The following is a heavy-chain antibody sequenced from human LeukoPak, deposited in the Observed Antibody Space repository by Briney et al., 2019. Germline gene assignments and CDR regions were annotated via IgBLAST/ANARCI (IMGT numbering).Heavy chain of an antibody. V-gene: IGHV3-11*04. Sequence: GGSLRLSCVGSGFMFSDYYMSWIRQAPGKGLDWVSYISNDSVDKYYVDSVRGRFTISRDNAKKSMYLQMSGLRVEDTAVYYCARRDWVSGAVRAFDIWGQGTMVTVSS. CDR1: GFMFSDYY. CDR2: ISNDSVDK. D-gene: IGHD3-3*01. J-gene: IGHJ3*02. CDR3: ARRDWVSGAVRAFDI.